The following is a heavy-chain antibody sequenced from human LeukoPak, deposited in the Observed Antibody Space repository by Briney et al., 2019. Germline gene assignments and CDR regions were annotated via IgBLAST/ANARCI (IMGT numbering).Heavy chain of an antibody. D-gene: IGHD3-10*01. CDR2: IYPGDSDT. V-gene: IGHV5-51*01. CDR1: GSSFTSYW. Sequence: GESLKISCKGSGSSFTSYWIGWVRQMPGKGLEWMGIIYPGDSDTRYSPSFQGQVTISADKSITTAYLQWSNLKASDTAMYYCARPGSSGTLPFDYWGQGTLVTV. J-gene: IGHJ4*02. CDR3: ARPGSSGTLPFDY.